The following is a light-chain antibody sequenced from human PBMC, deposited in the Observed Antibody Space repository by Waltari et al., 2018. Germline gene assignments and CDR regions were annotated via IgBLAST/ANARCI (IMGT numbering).Light chain of an antibody. Sequence: SYELTQPPSVSVSPGQTASITCPVDNLGAKYACWYQQTPGQSPVLVIYQDSKWPSGIPERFSGSNSGNTATLTISGTQAMDEADYYCQAWDSSTLVFGGGTKLTVL. V-gene: IGLV3-1*01. CDR3: QAWDSSTLV. CDR2: QDS. J-gene: IGLJ2*01. CDR1: NLGAKY.